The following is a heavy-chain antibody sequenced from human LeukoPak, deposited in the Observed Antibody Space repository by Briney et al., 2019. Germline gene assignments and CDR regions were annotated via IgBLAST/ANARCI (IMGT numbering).Heavy chain of an antibody. J-gene: IGHJ4*02. CDR2: IYWNDDN. CDR1: GFSLSTSGVG. V-gene: IGHV2-5*01. Sequence: SGPTLVKPTQTLTLTCTFSGFSLSTSGVGVGWIRQPPGKALEWLALIYWNDDNRYSPSLKSRLTITKDTPKKQVVLTMTNMDPVDTATYYCAHYGDYRFMYYFDFWGQGVLVSVSS. D-gene: IGHD4-17*01. CDR3: AHYGDYRFMYYFDF.